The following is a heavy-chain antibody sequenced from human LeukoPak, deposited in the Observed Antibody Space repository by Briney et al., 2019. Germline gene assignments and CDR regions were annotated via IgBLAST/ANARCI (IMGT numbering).Heavy chain of an antibody. CDR1: GYTFTSYY. CDR3: ARDRLIGSGTPNWFDP. CDR2: INPSGGST. V-gene: IGHV1-46*01. D-gene: IGHD2-15*01. Sequence: ASVKVSCKASGYTFTSYYMHWVRQAPGQGLEWMGIINPSGGSTSYAQKFQGRVTMTRDTSTSTVYMELRSLRSDDTAVYYCARDRLIGSGTPNWFDPWGQGTLVTVSS. J-gene: IGHJ5*02.